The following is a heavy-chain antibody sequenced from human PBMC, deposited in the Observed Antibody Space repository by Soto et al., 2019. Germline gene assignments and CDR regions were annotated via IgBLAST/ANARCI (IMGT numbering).Heavy chain of an antibody. CDR2: IYYSGST. CDR3: ARDKWELPYYFDY. D-gene: IGHD1-26*01. V-gene: IGHV4-39*02. CDR1: GDSISSSTYF. J-gene: IGHJ4*02. Sequence: PSETLSLTCTVSGDSISSSTYFWGWVRQPPGKGLEWIGSIYYSGSTYYNPSLKSRVTISVDTSKNHFSLKLSSVTAADTAVYYCARDKWELPYYFDYWGQGTLVTVSS.